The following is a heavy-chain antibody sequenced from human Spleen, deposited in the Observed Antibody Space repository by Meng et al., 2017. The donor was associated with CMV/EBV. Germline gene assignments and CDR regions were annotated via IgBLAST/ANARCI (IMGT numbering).Heavy chain of an antibody. D-gene: IGHD3-3*01. Sequence: SETLSLTCTVSGGSISSYSYYWAWIRQPPGKGLEWIGSVYHIGRNDYNPSLRSRVSLSVDTSRNHFSLRLSPVTAADTAVYYCAREAVFGLGYYGLDVWGQGTTVTVSS. J-gene: IGHJ6*02. V-gene: IGHV4-39*07. CDR2: VYHIGRN. CDR3: AREAVFGLGYYGLDV. CDR1: GGSISSYSYY.